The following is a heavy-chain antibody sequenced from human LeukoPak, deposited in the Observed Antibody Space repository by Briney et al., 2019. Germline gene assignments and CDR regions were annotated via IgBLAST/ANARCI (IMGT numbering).Heavy chain of an antibody. Sequence: TGGSLRLSFAASGFTFSSYVMAYVRHSPGKGLEWVSALTGDGSDTYYPDSVKGRFIISRDDSKNTLYLEMNSLRADDTAVYYCAKASSSIWPYYFDSWGQGTLVTVSS. D-gene: IGHD6-13*01. J-gene: IGHJ4*02. CDR1: GFTFSSYV. V-gene: IGHV3-23*01. CDR3: AKASSSIWPYYFDS. CDR2: LTGDGSDT.